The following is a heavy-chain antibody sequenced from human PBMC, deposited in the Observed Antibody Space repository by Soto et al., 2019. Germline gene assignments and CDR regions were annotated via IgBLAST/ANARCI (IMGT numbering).Heavy chain of an antibody. Sequence: EVQLVESGGGSVQPGGSLRLSCAASGFTFSRYAMHWVRQASGKGLEWVSAISTAGDTYYPGSVKGRFTISRANAKDSLDLQMNSLRAEDTAVYYCARGPYDYDSGRYYDSWGQGTQVTVSS. V-gene: IGHV3-13*01. CDR2: ISTAGDT. J-gene: IGHJ5*01. D-gene: IGHD3-22*01. CDR1: GFTFSRYA. CDR3: ARGPYDYDSGRYYDS.